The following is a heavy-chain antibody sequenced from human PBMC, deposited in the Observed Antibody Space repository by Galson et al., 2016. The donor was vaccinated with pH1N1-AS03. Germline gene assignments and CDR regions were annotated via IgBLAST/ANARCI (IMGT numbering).Heavy chain of an antibody. Sequence: SLRLSCAASGFSIRDHWMGWFRQAPSKGLEWVTEIKEDGSEKHDVDSVKGRFIISRDNAKNSLYLQMNSLRADDTAVYYCGRVGRGGSPVDYWGQGTLVAASS. D-gene: IGHD2-15*01. J-gene: IGHJ4*02. CDR2: IKEDGSEK. CDR1: GFSIRDHW. V-gene: IGHV3-7*03. CDR3: GRVGRGGSPVDY.